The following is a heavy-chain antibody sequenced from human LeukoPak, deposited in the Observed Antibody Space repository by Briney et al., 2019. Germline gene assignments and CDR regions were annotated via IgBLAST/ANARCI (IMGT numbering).Heavy chain of an antibody. J-gene: IGHJ3*02. CDR1: GGSISSYY. Sequence: SETLSLTRTVSGGSISSYYWSWIRQPPGKGLEWIGYIYYSESTNYNPSLKSRVTISVDTSKNQFSLKLSSVTAADTAVYYCARPYSSGYYYHAFDIWGQGTMVTVSS. CDR2: IYYSEST. CDR3: ARPYSSGYYYHAFDI. D-gene: IGHD3-22*01. V-gene: IGHV4-59*08.